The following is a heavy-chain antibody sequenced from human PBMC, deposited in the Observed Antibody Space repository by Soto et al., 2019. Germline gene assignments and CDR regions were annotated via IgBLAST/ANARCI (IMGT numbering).Heavy chain of an antibody. CDR3: ARIIWFGESRSNDAFDI. V-gene: IGHV3-48*02. CDR1: GFTFSSYS. Sequence: GGSLRLSCAASGFTFSSYSMNWVRQAPGKGLEWASYISSSSSTIYYADSVKGRFTISRDNAKNSLYLQMNSLRDEDAAVYYCARIIWFGESRSNDAFDIWGQGTMVTVSS. J-gene: IGHJ3*02. CDR2: ISSSSSTI. D-gene: IGHD3-10*01.